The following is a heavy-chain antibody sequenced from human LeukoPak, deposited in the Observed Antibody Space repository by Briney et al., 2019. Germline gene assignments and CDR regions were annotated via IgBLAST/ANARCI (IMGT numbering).Heavy chain of an antibody. V-gene: IGHV4-59*01. D-gene: IGHD6-13*01. CDR2: IYHSGST. J-gene: IGHJ4*02. CDR1: GGSISSYH. CDR3: ARVGSPYYFDY. Sequence: SETLSLTCTVSGGSISSYHWSWIRQPPGKGLEWIGYIYHSGSTNYNPSLKSRVTISADTSKNQFSLKVSSVTAADTAMYYCARVGSPYYFDYWGQGTLVTVSS.